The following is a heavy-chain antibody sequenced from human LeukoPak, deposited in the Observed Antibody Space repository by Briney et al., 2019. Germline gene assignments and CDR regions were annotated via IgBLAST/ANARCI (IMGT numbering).Heavy chain of an antibody. CDR1: GFTFSSYS. CDR3: ARDTDSRTDYNWFDP. J-gene: IGHJ5*02. V-gene: IGHV3-21*01. Sequence: GGSLRLSCAASGFTFSSYSMNWVRQAPGKGLEWVSSISSSSSYIYYADSVKGRFTISRDNAKNSLYPQMNSLRAEDTAVYYCARDTDSRTDYNWFDPWGQGTLVTVSS. CDR2: ISSSSSYI. D-gene: IGHD1-14*01.